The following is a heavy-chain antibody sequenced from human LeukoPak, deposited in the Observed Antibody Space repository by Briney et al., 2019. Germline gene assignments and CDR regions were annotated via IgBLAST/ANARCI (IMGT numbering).Heavy chain of an antibody. V-gene: IGHV4-4*02. D-gene: IGHD1-14*01. CDR3: ARDPHIENYFGTNTGLRDF. Sequence: SGTLSLTCAVSGGSISSSPWCSWVRPPPGKGLEWIGTIYHDGNTDCNPSLKSRVTISVDNSKNELSLKLTSVTAADTAVYYCARDPHIENYFGTNTGLRDFWGQGTLVTVSS. CDR1: GGSISSSPW. CDR2: IYHDGNT. J-gene: IGHJ4*02.